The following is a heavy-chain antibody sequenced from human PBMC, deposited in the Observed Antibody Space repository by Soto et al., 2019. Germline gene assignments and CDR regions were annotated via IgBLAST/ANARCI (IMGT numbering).Heavy chain of an antibody. CDR1: GFTFSSYA. D-gene: IGHD3-22*01. V-gene: IGHV3-30-3*01. J-gene: IGHJ4*02. CDR3: ARDPGSFYDSSGWENY. CDR2: ISYDGSNK. Sequence: PGGSLRLSCAASGFTFSSYAMHWVRQAPGKGLEWVAVISYDGSNKYYADSVKGRFTISRDNSKNTLYLQMNSLRAEDTAVYYCARDPGSFYDSSGWENYWGQGTLVTVSS.